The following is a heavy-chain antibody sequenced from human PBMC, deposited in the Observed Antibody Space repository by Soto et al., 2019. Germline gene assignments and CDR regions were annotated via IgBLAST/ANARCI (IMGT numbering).Heavy chain of an antibody. D-gene: IGHD3-22*01. CDR1: GYTFTSYG. CDR3: ARGGERITMIVVVPATFDY. Sequence: GASVKGSCKASGYTFTSYGISWVRQAPGQGLEWMGWISAYNGNTNYAQRLQGRVTMTTDTSTSTAYMELRSLRSDDTAVYYCARGGERITMIVVVPATFDYWGQGTLVTVSS. V-gene: IGHV1-18*01. J-gene: IGHJ4*02. CDR2: ISAYNGNT.